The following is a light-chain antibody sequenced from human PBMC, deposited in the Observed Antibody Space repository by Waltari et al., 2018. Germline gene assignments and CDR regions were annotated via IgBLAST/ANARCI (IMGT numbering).Light chain of an antibody. CDR2: YDS. V-gene: IGLV3-21*04. Sequence: SYVLTQPPSVSVAPGETASVTCGGDSIGSKSVHWYQQKPGQAPVFVIYYDSDRPSGIPERFSGSNSGDTATLTLSRVEVGDEADYYCQVWDGNNDVGVFGGGTKLTVL. CDR3: QVWDGNNDVGV. CDR1: SIGSKS. J-gene: IGLJ3*02.